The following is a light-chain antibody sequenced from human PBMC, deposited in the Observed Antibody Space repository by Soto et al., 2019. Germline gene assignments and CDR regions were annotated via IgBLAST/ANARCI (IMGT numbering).Light chain of an antibody. Sequence: EIVLTQAPGTMSLSPGERATLSCRARQRVSSSYSASYQQKPGQAPRLLIYGASGRATGIPDRFSGSGSGTDLTFTISRLEPADFAVYYCQQYGSSRGFTFGPGTKEDIK. CDR1: QRVSSSY. CDR3: QQYGSSRGFT. J-gene: IGKJ3*01. CDR2: GAS. V-gene: IGKV3-20*01.